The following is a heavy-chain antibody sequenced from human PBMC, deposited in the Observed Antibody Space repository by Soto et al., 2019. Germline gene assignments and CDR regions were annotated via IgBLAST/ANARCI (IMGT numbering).Heavy chain of an antibody. J-gene: IGHJ4*02. CDR3: ARLTAARPRPGFDY. Sequence: PGGSLRLSCAASGFTFSSYAMSWVRQAPGKGLEWVSAISGSGGSTYYADSVKGRFTISRDNSKNTLYLQMNSLRAEDTAVYYCARLTAARPRPGFDYWGQGTLVTVSS. CDR1: GFTFSSYA. V-gene: IGHV3-23*01. D-gene: IGHD6-6*01. CDR2: ISGSGGST.